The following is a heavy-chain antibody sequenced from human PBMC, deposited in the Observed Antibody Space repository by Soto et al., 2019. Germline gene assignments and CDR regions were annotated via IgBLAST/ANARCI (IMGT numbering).Heavy chain of an antibody. CDR2: IYWDDDK. D-gene: IGHD3-10*01. J-gene: IGHJ5*02. CDR1: GFSLSTSGVG. Sequence: QITLKESGPTLVKPTQTLTLTCTFSGFSLSTSGVGVGWIRQPPGKALEWLALIYWDDDKRYSPSLKSRLTITKDTSKNQVVLTMTNMDPVDTATYYCAHRTMVRAYNWFDPWGQGTLGTVSS. CDR3: AHRTMVRAYNWFDP. V-gene: IGHV2-5*02.